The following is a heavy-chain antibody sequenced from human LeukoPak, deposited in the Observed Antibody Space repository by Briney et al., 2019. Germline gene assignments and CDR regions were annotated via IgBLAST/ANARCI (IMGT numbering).Heavy chain of an antibody. CDR2: INPNSGGT. D-gene: IGHD1-26*01. CDR3: ARDTGEWWELDY. CDR1: GYTFTGYY. J-gene: IGHJ4*02. Sequence: GASVTVSCKSSGYTFTGYYMHWVRQAPGQGLEWMGWINPNSGGTNYAQKFQGRVTMTRDTSISTAYMELSRLGSDDTAVYYCARDTGEWWELDYWGQGTLVTVSS. V-gene: IGHV1-2*02.